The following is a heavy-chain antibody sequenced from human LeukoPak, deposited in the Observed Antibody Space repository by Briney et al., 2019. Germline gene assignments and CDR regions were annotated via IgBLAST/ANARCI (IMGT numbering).Heavy chain of an antibody. J-gene: IGHJ4*02. CDR1: GFTFSSYG. Sequence: GRSLRLSCAASGFTFSSYGMPWVRQAPGKGLEWVAVISYDGSNKYYADSVKGRFTISRDNSKNTLYLQMNSLRAEDTAVYYCAKNQAPPATVTTDCFDYWGQGTLVTVSS. D-gene: IGHD4-4*01. CDR3: AKNQAPPATVTTDCFDY. CDR2: ISYDGSNK. V-gene: IGHV3-30*18.